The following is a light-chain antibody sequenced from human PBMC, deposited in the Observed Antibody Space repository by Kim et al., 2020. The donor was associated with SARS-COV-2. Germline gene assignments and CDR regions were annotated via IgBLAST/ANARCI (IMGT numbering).Light chain of an antibody. Sequence: SYELTQPPSVSVSPGQTASITCSGDKLGDKYACWYQQKPGQSPVLVTYQDSKRPSGIPERFSGSNSGNTATLTISGTQAMDEADYYCQAWDSSRGYVFGTGTQLTVL. CDR2: QDS. V-gene: IGLV3-1*01. CDR1: KLGDKY. CDR3: QAWDSSRGYV. J-gene: IGLJ1*01.